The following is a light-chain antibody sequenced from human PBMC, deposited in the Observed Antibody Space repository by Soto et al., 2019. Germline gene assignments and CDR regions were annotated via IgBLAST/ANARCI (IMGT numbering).Light chain of an antibody. V-gene: IGKV3-15*01. CDR2: GAS. Sequence: EIVMTQSPATLSVSPGERATLSCRASQSVSSNLGWYQQKPGQAPRLLVYGASTRAACIPARFSGSGSGREFTLTISSLQSEDFAVYYCQQYDNWPPWTFGQGTRVEIK. J-gene: IGKJ1*01. CDR1: QSVSSN. CDR3: QQYDNWPPWT.